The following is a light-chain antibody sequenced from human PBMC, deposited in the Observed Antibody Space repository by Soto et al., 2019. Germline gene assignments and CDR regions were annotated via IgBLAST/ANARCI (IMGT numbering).Light chain of an antibody. J-gene: IGLJ2*01. CDR1: SSDVGSYKY. CDR3: SSYTSSSLVV. CDR2: DVS. V-gene: IGLV2-14*03. Sequence: QSARTQPASVSGSPGQSITNSCTGTSSDVGSYKYVSWYQQHPGKAPKLMIYDVSNRPSGVSNRFSGSKSGNTASLTISGLQAEDEADYYCSSYTSSSLVVFGGGTKLTVL.